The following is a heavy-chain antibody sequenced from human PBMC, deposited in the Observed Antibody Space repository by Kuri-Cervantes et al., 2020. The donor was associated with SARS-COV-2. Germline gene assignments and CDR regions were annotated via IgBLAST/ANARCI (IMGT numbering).Heavy chain of an antibody. CDR3: ARSTPFRRLLVISQGGAFDI. V-gene: IGHV1-2*04. CDR2: INPNRGGT. CDR1: GFTLTGYY. Sequence: ASVQGSCKASGFTLTGYYMHWVRTAPRQGLDWMGWINPNRGGTNYAQKFQVWVTMTRDTSISTVYMELSRLRSDDTAVYYCARSTPFRRLLVISQGGAFDIWGQGTMVTVSS. D-gene: IGHD3-22*01. J-gene: IGHJ3*02.